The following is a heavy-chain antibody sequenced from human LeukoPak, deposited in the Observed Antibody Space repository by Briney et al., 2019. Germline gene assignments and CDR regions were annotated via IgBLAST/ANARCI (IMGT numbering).Heavy chain of an antibody. CDR1: GYSYTSHW. J-gene: IGHJ5*02. V-gene: IGHV5-51*01. CDR2: IYPEDSGT. Sequence: GESLKISCKGSGYSYTSHWIGWVRQMPGKGLEWMGVIYPEDSGTRYSPSFQGQVTFSADKSISTAYLQWSSLKASDTAVYYCARGQDSRGFWFDPWGQGTLVTVSS. CDR3: ARGQDSRGFWFDP. D-gene: IGHD3-22*01.